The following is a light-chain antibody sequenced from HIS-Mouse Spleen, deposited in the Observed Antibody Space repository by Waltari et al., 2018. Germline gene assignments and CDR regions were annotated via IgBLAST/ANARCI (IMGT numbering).Light chain of an antibody. CDR3: CSYAGSSTYWV. CDR1: SIDFGGYTF. J-gene: IGLJ3*02. V-gene: IGLV2-23*01. CDR2: EGS. Sequence: QSALPQPASGSGSPGQSIPIPCPGPSIDFGGYTFFSCYQQHPGKAPKRMIYEGSKRPSGVSNRFSGSKSGNTASLTISGLQAEDEADYYCCSYAGSSTYWVFGGGTKLTVL.